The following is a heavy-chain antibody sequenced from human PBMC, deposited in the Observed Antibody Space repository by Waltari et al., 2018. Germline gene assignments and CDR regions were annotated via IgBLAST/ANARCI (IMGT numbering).Heavy chain of an antibody. CDR1: NFYISDGYY. CDR3: ARDQRFLESLSPYYYALDA. V-gene: IGHV4-38-2*02. Sequence: QVQLQESGPGLVKPSETLSLTCAVSNFYISDGYYWGWSRPSPGKGLEWIGSIYHSGTTHYTPSLEIRVTISVDRSRNQFSLKVTSVSAADTAVYFCARDQRFLESLSPYYYALDAWGRGITVTVSS. CDR2: IYHSGTT. D-gene: IGHD3-3*01. J-gene: IGHJ6*02.